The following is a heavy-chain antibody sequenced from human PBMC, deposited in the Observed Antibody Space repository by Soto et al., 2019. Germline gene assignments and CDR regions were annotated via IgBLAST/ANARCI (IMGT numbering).Heavy chain of an antibody. J-gene: IGHJ4*02. Sequence: ASVKVSCKASGYTFTSYAMHWVRQAPGQRLEWMGWINVGNGNTKYSQNFQGRVTITRDTSASTANMELSSLRSEDTAVYYCARGSTWAHSPGNYYNSYYFDYWGQGTLVTVSS. D-gene: IGHD3-10*01. CDR1: GYTFTSYA. CDR3: ARGSTWAHSPGNYYNSYYFDY. V-gene: IGHV1-3*01. CDR2: INVGNGNT.